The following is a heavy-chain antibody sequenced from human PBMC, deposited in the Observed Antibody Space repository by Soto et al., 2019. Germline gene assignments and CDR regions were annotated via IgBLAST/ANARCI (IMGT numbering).Heavy chain of an antibody. CDR2: IIPIFGTA. Sequence: SVKVSCKASGGTFSSYAISWVRQAPGQGLEWMGGIIPIFGTANYAQKFQGRVTITADESTSTAYMELSSLRSEDTAVYYCARVLAGYCSGGSCSFDYWGQGTLVTVSS. CDR1: GGTFSSYA. V-gene: IGHV1-69*13. J-gene: IGHJ4*02. D-gene: IGHD2-15*01. CDR3: ARVLAGYCSGGSCSFDY.